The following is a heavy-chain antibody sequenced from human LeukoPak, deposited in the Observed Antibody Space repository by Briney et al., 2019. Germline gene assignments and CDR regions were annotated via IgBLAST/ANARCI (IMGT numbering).Heavy chain of an antibody. Sequence: SETLSLTCIVSGGSVSSGSYYWSWIRQPPGKGLEWIGYIYYSASTNYNPSLKSRVTISVDTSNNQFSLKLSSVTAADTAVYYCARGSRGYSYGWGQGTLVTVSS. CDR2: IYYSAST. D-gene: IGHD5-18*01. CDR3: ARGSRGYSYG. J-gene: IGHJ4*02. V-gene: IGHV4-61*01. CDR1: GGSVSSGSYY.